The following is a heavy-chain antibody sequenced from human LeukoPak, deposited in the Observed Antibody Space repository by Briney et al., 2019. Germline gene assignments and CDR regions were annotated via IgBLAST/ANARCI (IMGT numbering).Heavy chain of an antibody. CDR3: ARAYSSSWYFNWFDP. CDR2: INPSRNT. J-gene: IGHJ5*02. D-gene: IGHD6-13*01. CDR1: GGSFSGYY. Sequence: SETLSLTCAVYGGSFSGYYWNWIRQPPGKGLEWIGQINPSRNTNYNPSLKSRVTISVDTSKKQFSLKLSSVTAADTAVYYCARAYSSSWYFNWFDPWGQGTLVTVSS. V-gene: IGHV4-34*01.